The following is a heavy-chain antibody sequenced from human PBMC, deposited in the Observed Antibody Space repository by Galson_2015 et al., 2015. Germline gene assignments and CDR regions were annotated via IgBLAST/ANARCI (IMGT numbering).Heavy chain of an antibody. CDR1: GYTFTSYD. V-gene: IGHV1-46*01. J-gene: IGHJ5*02. D-gene: IGHD3-10*01. CDR2: ISPSVGST. Sequence: SVKVSCKASGYTFTSYDINWVRQAPGQGLEWLGVISPSVGSTSFAQQFQGRVAMTRDTSTSTVYMEVSSLKSEDTAVYYCARGTGSNPSGWFDPWGQGTLVTVSS. CDR3: ARGTGSNPSGWFDP.